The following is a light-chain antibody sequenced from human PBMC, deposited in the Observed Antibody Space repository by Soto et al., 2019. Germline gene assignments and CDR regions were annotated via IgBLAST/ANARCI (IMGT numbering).Light chain of an antibody. CDR1: QSVRSN. V-gene: IGKV3-15*01. CDR3: QHYNNWPPLT. J-gene: IGKJ4*01. Sequence: EIVMTQSPATLSVSPGERATLSCRASQSVRSNLAWYQQKPGQAPRLLIYGASTRVTGIPARFSRSGSGTEFTLTISSLQSEDFAVYYCQHYNNWPPLTFGGGTKVEIK. CDR2: GAS.